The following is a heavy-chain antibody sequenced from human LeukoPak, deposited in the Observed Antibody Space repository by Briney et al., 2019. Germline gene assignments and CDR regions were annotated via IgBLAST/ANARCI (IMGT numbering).Heavy chain of an antibody. D-gene: IGHD3-22*01. CDR2: INHSGST. CDR1: GGSFSGYC. CDR3: ARTGRGTYYYDSSGYYYTY. J-gene: IGHJ4*02. Sequence: SETLSLTCAVYGGSFSGYCWSWIRQPPGKGLEWIGEINHSGSTNYNPSLKSRVTISVDTSKNQFSLKLSSVTAADTAVYYCARTGRGTYYYDSSGYYYTYWGQGTLVTVSS. V-gene: IGHV4-34*01.